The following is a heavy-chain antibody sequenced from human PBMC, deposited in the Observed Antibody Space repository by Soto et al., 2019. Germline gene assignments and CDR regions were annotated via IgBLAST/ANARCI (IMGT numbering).Heavy chain of an antibody. D-gene: IGHD3-22*01. Sequence: SCHASGYSYVSYGRCWVQQDTGQGLEWIGRINSYNGNTNYAQKLQGRVNLTTDTSTTTAYMELRSLRSDDTAIYYCARDQGKVVVMSDYWGQGTPVTVSS. CDR2: INSYNGNT. CDR1: GYSYVSYG. V-gene: IGHV1-18*04. CDR3: ARDQGKVVVMSDY. J-gene: IGHJ4*02.